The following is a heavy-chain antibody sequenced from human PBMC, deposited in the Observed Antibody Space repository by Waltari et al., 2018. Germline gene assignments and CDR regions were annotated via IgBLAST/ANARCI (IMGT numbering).Heavy chain of an antibody. CDR3: ARGTGYYDGDWFDP. Sequence: EVQLLESGGGLVQPGGSLRLSCAASGFTFSSYWMSWVRQAPGKGLEWVANIKQDGSEKYDVDSVKGRFTISRDNAKNSLYLQMNSLRAEDTAVYYCARGTGYYDGDWFDPWGQGTLVTVSS. CDR2: IKQDGSEK. V-gene: IGHV3-7*01. CDR1: GFTFSSYW. D-gene: IGHD3-9*01. J-gene: IGHJ5*02.